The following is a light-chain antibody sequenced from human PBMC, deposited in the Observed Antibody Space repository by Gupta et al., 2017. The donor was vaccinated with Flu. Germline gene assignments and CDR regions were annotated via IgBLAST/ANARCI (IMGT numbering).Light chain of an antibody. CDR2: AAS. CDR1: QSISSF. J-gene: IGKJ4*01. V-gene: IGKV1-39*01. CDR3: QQSDSTPLT. Sequence: PSSLSAAVGDRVTITCRASQSISSFLNWYQQKPGKAPKLLIYAASSLQSGVPSRFSGSASGTDFTLTISSLQPEDFATYYCQQSDSTPLTFGRGTKVEIK.